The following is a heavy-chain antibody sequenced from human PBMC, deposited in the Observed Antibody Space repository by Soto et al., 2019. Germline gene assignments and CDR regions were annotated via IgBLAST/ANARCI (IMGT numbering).Heavy chain of an antibody. CDR3: ARQIYDSDTGPNFQYYFDS. CDR1: GYSFSCYW. Sequence: GECLKISCRRSGYSFSCYWITWVRQKPGKGLEWMGRIDPSDSQTYYSPSFRGHVTISVTKSITTVFLQWSSLRASDTAMYYCARQIYDSDTGPNFQYYFDSWGQGTPVTVSP. D-gene: IGHD3-22*01. J-gene: IGHJ4*02. CDR2: IDPSDSQT. V-gene: IGHV5-10-1*01.